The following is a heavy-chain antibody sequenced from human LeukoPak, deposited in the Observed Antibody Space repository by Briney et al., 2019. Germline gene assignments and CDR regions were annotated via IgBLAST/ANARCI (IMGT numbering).Heavy chain of an antibody. CDR2: IYTSGST. Sequence: PSETLSLTCTVSGGSISSYYWSWIRQPAGKGLEWIGRIYTSGSTNYNPSLKSRVTMSVDTSKNQFSLKLSSVTAADTALYYCVRDNESAYKRGYGHFFYYMDKWGKGTTVIVSS. J-gene: IGHJ6*03. D-gene: IGHD5-18*01. CDR1: GGSISSYY. V-gene: IGHV4-4*07. CDR3: VRDNESAYKRGYGHFFYYMDK.